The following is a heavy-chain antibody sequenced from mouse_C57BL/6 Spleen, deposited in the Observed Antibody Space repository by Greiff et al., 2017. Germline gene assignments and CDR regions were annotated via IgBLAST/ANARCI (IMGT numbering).Heavy chain of an antibody. CDR3: ARGGLRRGDYYAMDY. D-gene: IGHD2-4*01. CDR2: IWSGGST. CDR1: GFSLTSYG. V-gene: IGHV2-2*01. J-gene: IGHJ4*01. Sequence: QVQLQQSGPGLVQPSQSLSITCTVSGFSLTSYGVHWVRQSPGKGLEWLGVIWSGGSTDYNAAFISRLSISKDNSKSQVFFKMNSLQADDTAIYYCARGGLRRGDYYAMDYWGQGTSVTVSS.